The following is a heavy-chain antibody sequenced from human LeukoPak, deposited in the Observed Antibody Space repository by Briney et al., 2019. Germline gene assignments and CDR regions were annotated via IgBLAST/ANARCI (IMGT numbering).Heavy chain of an antibody. CDR3: ATAGSIAAGGQLWFDP. CDR2: VDPEDGET. CDR1: GYTSTDYY. V-gene: IGHV1-69-2*01. D-gene: IGHD6-6*01. Sequence: GASVKVSCKASGYTSTDYYMHWVQQAPGKGLEWMGRVDPEDGETIYAEKFQGRVTITADTSTDTAYMELSSLRSEDTAVYYCATAGSIAAGGQLWFDPWGQGTLVTVSS. J-gene: IGHJ5*02.